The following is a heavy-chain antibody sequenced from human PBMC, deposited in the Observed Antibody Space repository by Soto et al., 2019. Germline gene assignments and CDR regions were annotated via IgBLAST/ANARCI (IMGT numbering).Heavy chain of an antibody. J-gene: IGHJ5*02. CDR1: GGSISSYY. Sequence: SETLSLTCTVSGGSISSYYWSWIRQPPGRGLEWIGYIYYSGTTNYSPSLKSRVTISVDTSKNQFSLKLSSVTAADTAVYYCARAPTVYSGYDPYWFDPWGQGTLVTVSS. CDR3: ARAPTVYSGYDPYWFDP. D-gene: IGHD5-12*01. CDR2: IYYSGTT. V-gene: IGHV4-59*01.